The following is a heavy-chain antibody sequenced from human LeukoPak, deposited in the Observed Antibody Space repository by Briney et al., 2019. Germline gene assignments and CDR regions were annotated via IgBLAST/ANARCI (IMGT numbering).Heavy chain of an antibody. CDR3: ARGFGAEMGAFDI. CDR2: IWYDGSNK. Sequence: GGSLRLSCAASGFTFSSYAMSWVRQAPGKGLEWVAVIWYDGSNKYYADSVKGRFTISRDNSKNTVYLQMNSLRVEDTAVYYCARGFGAEMGAFDIWGQGTMVAVSS. J-gene: IGHJ3*02. D-gene: IGHD5-24*01. V-gene: IGHV3-33*08. CDR1: GFTFSSYA.